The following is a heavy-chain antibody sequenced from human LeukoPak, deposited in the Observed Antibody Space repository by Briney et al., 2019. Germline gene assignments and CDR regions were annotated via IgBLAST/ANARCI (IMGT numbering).Heavy chain of an antibody. J-gene: IGHJ4*02. CDR1: GGTFSSYA. CDR3: ARYHPEGLMAGDY. Sequence: ASVKVSCKASGGTFSSYAISWVRQAPGQGLEWMGWINPNSGGTNYAQKFQGRVTMTRDTSISTAYMELSRLRSDDTAVYYCARYHPEGLMAGDYWGQGTLVTVSS. CDR2: INPNSGGT. V-gene: IGHV1-2*02. D-gene: IGHD5-24*01.